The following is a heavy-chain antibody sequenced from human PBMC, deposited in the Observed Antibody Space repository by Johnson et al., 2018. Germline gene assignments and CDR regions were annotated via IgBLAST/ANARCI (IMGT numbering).Heavy chain of an antibody. CDR3: TKSGYNCGNPNFWNAFDV. D-gene: IGHD5-18*01. CDR2: ISDGGSST. Sequence: VQLVQSGGGLVQPGGSLRLSCAASGPTFSNYDMSWVRPAPGKGLEWVSRISDGGSSTDYADSVRGRFTISRENSKNTLNRQINSLRAEDAAVYYCTKSGYNCGNPNFWNAFDVWGQGTMVIASS. V-gene: IGHV3-23*04. J-gene: IGHJ3*01. CDR1: GPTFSNYD.